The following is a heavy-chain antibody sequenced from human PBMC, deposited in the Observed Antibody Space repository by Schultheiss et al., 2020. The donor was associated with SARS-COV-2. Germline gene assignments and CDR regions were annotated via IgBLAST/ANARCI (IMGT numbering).Heavy chain of an antibody. CDR3: ARVHYLYGMDV. CDR2: IYHSGST. D-gene: IGHD1-26*01. V-gene: IGHV4-30-2*01. J-gene: IGHJ6*02. CDR1: GGSISSGGYY. Sequence: SETLSLTCTVSGGSISSGGYYWSWIRQPPGKGLEWIGYIYHSGSTYYNPSLKSRVTISVDRSKNQFSLKLSSVTAADTAVYYCARVHYLYGMDVWGQGTTVTVSS.